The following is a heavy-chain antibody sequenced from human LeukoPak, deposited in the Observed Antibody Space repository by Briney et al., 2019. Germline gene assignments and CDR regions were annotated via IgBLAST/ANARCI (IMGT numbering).Heavy chain of an antibody. V-gene: IGHV4-59*08. Sequence: SETLSLTCTVSGGSISSYYWSWIRQPPGKGLEWIGYIYYSGSTNYNPSLKSRVTMSVDTSKNQFSLELSSVTAADTALYYCARHEYSGSYSSFDYWSQGSLVTASA. CDR1: GGSISSYY. J-gene: IGHJ4*02. CDR3: ARHEYSGSYSSFDY. D-gene: IGHD1-26*01. CDR2: IYYSGST.